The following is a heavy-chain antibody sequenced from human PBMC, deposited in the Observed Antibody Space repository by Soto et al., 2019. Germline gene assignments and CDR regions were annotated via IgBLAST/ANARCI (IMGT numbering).Heavy chain of an antibody. J-gene: IGHJ5*02. CDR3: TRIEKGSATYT. D-gene: IGHD3-10*01. Sequence: QVTLKESGPVLVKPTETLTLTCTVSGFSLSNTRMGVSWIRQPPGKALEWLAHIFSNDEKSYSTSLKSRLTISKDTSKSQVVLSMPSMDPVDTATYYCTRIEKGSATYTWGQGTLVTVSS. CDR2: IFSNDEK. V-gene: IGHV2-26*01. CDR1: GFSLSNTRMG.